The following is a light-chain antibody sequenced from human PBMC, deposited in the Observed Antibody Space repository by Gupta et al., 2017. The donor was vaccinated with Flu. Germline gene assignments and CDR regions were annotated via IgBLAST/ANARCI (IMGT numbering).Light chain of an antibody. J-gene: IGLJ2*01. CDR3: QSYDTSLSAVV. V-gene: IGLV1-40*01. CDR1: SSNIGAHFD. CDR2: GNT. Sequence: QSVLTQPPSLSGAPGQRVTISCTGSSSNIGAHFDVNWYQHLPGTAPQLLIYGNTNRHSGVPDRFSGSKYGTSAALAIAGLQAEDEADYYCQSYDTSLSAVVFGGGTKLTVL.